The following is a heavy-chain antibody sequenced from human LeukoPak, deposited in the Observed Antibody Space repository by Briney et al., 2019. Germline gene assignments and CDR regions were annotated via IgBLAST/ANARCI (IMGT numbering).Heavy chain of an antibody. CDR3: ARVRRDQGASYYYCGMDV. CDR1: GFTFSDYY. Sequence: GGSLRLSCAASGFTFSDYYMSWIRQAPGQGLEWDSYISSSGSTIYYADSVKGRFTISRDNAKNSLYLQMTSLRAEDTAVYYCARVRRDQGASYYYCGMDVWGQGTTVSVSS. D-gene: IGHD1-26*01. J-gene: IGHJ6*02. V-gene: IGHV3-11*04. CDR2: ISSSGSTI.